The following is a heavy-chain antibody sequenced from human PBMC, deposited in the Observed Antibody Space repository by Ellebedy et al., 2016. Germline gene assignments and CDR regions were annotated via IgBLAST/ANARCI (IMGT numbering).Heavy chain of an antibody. D-gene: IGHD4-17*01. CDR3: ARDPDGDYRFDY. Sequence: GESLKISXKASGYILTGFYIHWVRQAPGQGLEWLGRFNPNTGATKYAPKFQGRVTMTSDTSINTAYMEISSLTSDDAAIYYCARDPDGDYRFDYWGQGTLVTVSS. CDR1: GYILTGFY. V-gene: IGHV1-2*02. CDR2: FNPNTGAT. J-gene: IGHJ4*02.